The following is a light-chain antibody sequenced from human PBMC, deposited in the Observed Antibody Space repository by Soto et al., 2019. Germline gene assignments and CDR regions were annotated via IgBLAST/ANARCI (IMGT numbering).Light chain of an antibody. Sequence: VLPQSPAPLYLSPGERATLSCMASQSVSSSLARHPQKPGQTPRLLVYGASNRATGIPDRFSGSGSGTEFTLTISSLQSDDLAVYYCQQYDKWPRTLGKGTKV. CDR1: QSVSSS. V-gene: IGKV3D-15*01. CDR3: QQYDKWPRT. CDR2: GAS. J-gene: IGKJ1*01.